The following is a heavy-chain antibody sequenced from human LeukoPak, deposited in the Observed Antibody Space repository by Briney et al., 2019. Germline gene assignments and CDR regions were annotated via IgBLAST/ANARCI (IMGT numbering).Heavy chain of an antibody. CDR3: ARYGTGGSWFGP. J-gene: IGHJ5*02. CDR1: GFTFSNYY. D-gene: IGHD2-15*01. CDR2: IKQDGSEK. Sequence: PGGSLRLSCAASGFTFSNYYMSWVRQAPGRGLEWVATIKQDGSEKYYVDSVKGRFAISRDNAKNSLYLQMNSLRAEDAAVYYCARYGTGGSWFGPWGQGTLVSVSS. V-gene: IGHV3-7*01.